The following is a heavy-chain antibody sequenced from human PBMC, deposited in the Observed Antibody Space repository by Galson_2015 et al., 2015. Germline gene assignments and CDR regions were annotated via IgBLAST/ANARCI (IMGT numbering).Heavy chain of an antibody. J-gene: IGHJ4*02. CDR2: IYYSGST. CDR1: GGSISSSSYY. D-gene: IGHD6-6*01. V-gene: IGHV4-39*01. CDR3: ARHIDSSSRPNADY. Sequence: ETLSLTCTVSGGSISSSSYYWGWIRQPPGKGLEWIGSIYYSGSTYYNPSLKSRVTISVDTSKNQFSLKLSSVTAADTAVYYCARHIDSSSRPNADYWGQGTLVTVSS.